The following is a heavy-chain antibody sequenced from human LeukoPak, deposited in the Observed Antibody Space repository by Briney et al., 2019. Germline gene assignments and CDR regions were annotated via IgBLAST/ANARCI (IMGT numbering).Heavy chain of an antibody. CDR1: GFIVSSNH. D-gene: IGHD6-13*01. V-gene: IGHV3-53*01. Sequence: PGGSLRLSCAASGFIVSSNHMSWVRQAPGKGLEWVSVIYSGGNTYHADSVKGRFTVSRDNSKNTVYLQMNSLRVEDTAVYYCARFNEQQMYFQHWGQGTLVSVSS. CDR2: IYSGGNT. J-gene: IGHJ1*01. CDR3: ARFNEQQMYFQH.